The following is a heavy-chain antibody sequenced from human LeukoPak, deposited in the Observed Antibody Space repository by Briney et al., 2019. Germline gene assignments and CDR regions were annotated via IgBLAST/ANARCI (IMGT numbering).Heavy chain of an antibody. V-gene: IGHV4-39*07. CDR3: ARVLRGYLDI. D-gene: IGHD1-1*01. CDR2: IYYSGST. Sequence: SETLSLTCTVSGGSISSSSYYWGWIRQPPGKGLEWIGSIYYSGSTNYNPSLKSRVTISVDKSKNQFSLKLSSVTAADTAVYYCARVLRGYLDIWGQGTMVTVSS. J-gene: IGHJ3*02. CDR1: GGSISSSSYY.